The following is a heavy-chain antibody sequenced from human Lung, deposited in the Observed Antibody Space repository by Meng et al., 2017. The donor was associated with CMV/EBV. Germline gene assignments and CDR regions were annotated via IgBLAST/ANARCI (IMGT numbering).Heavy chain of an antibody. D-gene: IGHD2/OR15-2a*01. V-gene: IGHV1-18*01. CDR3: ARARFYDTTANWFDP. J-gene: IGHJ5*02. CDR2: INDYNINT. CDR1: SYTFTSYS. Sequence: SSYTFTSYSSTGRRQATGQGLQWVGRINDYNINTNYAQKLQGRVTMTTDTSTSTAYMELRSLRSDDTAIYYCARARFYDTTANWFDPWGQGTLVTVSS.